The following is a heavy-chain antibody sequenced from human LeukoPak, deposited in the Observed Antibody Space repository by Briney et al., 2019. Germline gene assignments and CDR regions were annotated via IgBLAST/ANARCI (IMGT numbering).Heavy chain of an antibody. J-gene: IGHJ4*02. CDR2: ISGSGGST. D-gene: IGHD2-15*01. CDR1: GVTFSNYA. V-gene: IGHV3-23*01. Sequence: GGSLRLSCAASGVTFSNYAMSWVRQAPGKGLEWVSGISGSGGSTYYIDSVRGRFTISRDNSKNMVYLEMNSLRAEDTAVYYCARKLSGGSQQAGDDWGQGNMVTVSS. CDR3: ARKLSGGSQQAGDD.